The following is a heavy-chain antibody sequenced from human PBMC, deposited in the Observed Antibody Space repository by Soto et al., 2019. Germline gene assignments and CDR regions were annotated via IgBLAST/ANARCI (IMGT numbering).Heavy chain of an antibody. Sequence: GGSLRLSCAASGFTFSSYSMNWVRQAPGKGLEWVSYISSSSSTIYYADSVKGRFTISRDNAKNSLYLQMNSLRDEDTAVYYCARRRLPTIDLDDAFDIWGQGTMVTVSS. CDR2: ISSSSSTI. V-gene: IGHV3-48*02. J-gene: IGHJ3*02. D-gene: IGHD1-1*01. CDR3: ARRRLPTIDLDDAFDI. CDR1: GFTFSSYS.